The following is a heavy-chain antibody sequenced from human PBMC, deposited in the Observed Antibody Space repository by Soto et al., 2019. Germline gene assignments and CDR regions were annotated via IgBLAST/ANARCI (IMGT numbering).Heavy chain of an antibody. D-gene: IGHD3-22*01. J-gene: IGHJ4*02. CDR1: GGSISSSSYY. CDR2: IYYSGST. Sequence: QLQLQESGPGLVKPSETLSLTCTVSGGSISSSSYYWGWIRQPPGKGLEWIGGIYYSGSTYYNPSPKIRVAVSVDPSKNPFSLKLSSVTAADTAVYYCARLVYDSSGYRPGWGQGTLVTVSS. CDR3: ARLVYDSSGYRPG. V-gene: IGHV4-39*01.